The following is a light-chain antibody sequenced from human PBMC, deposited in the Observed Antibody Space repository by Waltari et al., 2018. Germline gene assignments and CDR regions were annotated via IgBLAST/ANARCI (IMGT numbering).Light chain of an antibody. CDR1: QSVKNN. CDR2: AGS. V-gene: IGKV3-15*01. J-gene: IGKJ4*01. CDR3: QQYDRWPPLT. Sequence: ERVMMQSPATLSVSPGERATLSCRASQSVKNNLAWYQQKPGQAPSLLIYAGSTRATGVPARFSGSGSATEFTLTISSLQSEDSAVYYCQQYDRWPPLTFGGGTKVEIK.